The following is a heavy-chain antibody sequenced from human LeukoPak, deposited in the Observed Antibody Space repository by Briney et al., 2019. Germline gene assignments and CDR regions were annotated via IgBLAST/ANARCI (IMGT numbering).Heavy chain of an antibody. CDR2: IYTGGIT. CDR1: VLTVTSNH. D-gene: IGHD6-13*01. V-gene: IGHV3-53*01. Sequence: GVSLRLSCAACVLTVTSNHMAWVRQAPGKGLEWVSVIYTGGITYYGDSVSGRFTISRDNSKNTLYLQMNSLRVEDTALYYCARDHAPAGGGLDYWGHGTQVTVSS. CDR3: ARDHAPAGGGLDY. J-gene: IGHJ4*01.